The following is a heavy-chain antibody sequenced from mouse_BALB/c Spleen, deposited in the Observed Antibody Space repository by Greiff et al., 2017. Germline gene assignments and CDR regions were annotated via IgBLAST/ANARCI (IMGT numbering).Heavy chain of an antibody. CDR2: IDPENGDT. Sequence: VQLQQSGAELVRSGASVKLSCTASGFNIKDYYMHWVKQRPEQGLEWIGWIDPENGDTEYAPKFQGKATITADTSSNTAYLQLSSLTSEDTAVYYCARGATMITGFAYWGQGTLVTVSA. V-gene: IGHV14-4*02. J-gene: IGHJ3*01. D-gene: IGHD2-4*01. CDR3: ARGATMITGFAY. CDR1: GFNIKDYY.